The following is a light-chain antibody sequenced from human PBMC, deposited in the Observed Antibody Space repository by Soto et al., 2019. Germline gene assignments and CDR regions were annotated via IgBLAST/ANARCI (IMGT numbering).Light chain of an antibody. V-gene: IGKV1-6*01. CDR2: GIS. CDR1: QAIRND. J-gene: IGKJ2*03. CDR3: LHDALFPYS. Sequence: AIQMTQSPSSLSASVGDTVTFTSRASQAIRNDLGWFQQRPGKPPKLLIYGISILQTGVPYRFSGSGSGTDFTLTISGLQPEDFATYYCLHDALFPYSFGQGTRLEI.